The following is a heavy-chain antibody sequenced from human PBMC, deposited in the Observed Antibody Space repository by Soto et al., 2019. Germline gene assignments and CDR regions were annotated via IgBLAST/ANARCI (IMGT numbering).Heavy chain of an antibody. D-gene: IGHD3-16*01. Sequence: PVKVSCKASGYTFTSYRISWVRKARGKRLEWIGWIVVGSGNTNYAQKFQERVTITRDMSTSTAYMELSSLRSEDTAVYYCAADLDAGELWPQEDFWGQGTLVPVSS. CDR2: IVVGSGNT. V-gene: IGHV1-58*02. J-gene: IGHJ4*02. CDR1: GYTFTSYR. CDR3: AADLDAGELWPQEDF.